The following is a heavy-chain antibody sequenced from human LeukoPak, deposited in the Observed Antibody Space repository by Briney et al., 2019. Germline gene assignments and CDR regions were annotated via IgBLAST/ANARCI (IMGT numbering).Heavy chain of an antibody. CDR1: GYSFTSYW. D-gene: IGHD3-22*01. V-gene: IGHV5-51*01. CDR3: ARLGGTMIVVVPYYFDY. Sequence: GESPKISCKGSGYSFTSYWIGWVRQMPGKGLEWMGIIYPGDSDTRYSPSFQGQVTISADKSISTAYLQWSSLKASDTAMYYCARLGGTMIVVVPYYFDYWGQGTLVTVSS. CDR2: IYPGDSDT. J-gene: IGHJ4*02.